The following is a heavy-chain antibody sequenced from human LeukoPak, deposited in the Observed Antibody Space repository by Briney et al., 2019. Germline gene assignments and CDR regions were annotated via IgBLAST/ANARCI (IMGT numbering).Heavy chain of an antibody. CDR2: ISGSGGST. Sequence: GGSLRLSCAASGFTFSSYAMSWVRQAPGKGLEWVSAISGSGGSTYYADSVKGRFTISRDNSKNTLYLQMNSLRAEDTAVYYCAKDHLYQLLKPPLGYWGQGTLVTVSS. J-gene: IGHJ4*02. CDR1: GFTFSSYA. V-gene: IGHV3-23*01. D-gene: IGHD2-2*01. CDR3: AKDHLYQLLKPPLGY.